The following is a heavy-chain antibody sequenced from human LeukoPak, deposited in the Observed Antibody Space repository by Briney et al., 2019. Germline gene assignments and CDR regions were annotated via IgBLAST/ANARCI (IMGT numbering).Heavy chain of an antibody. V-gene: IGHV4-38-2*02. Sequence: SETLSLTCTVSGHSIIDSFYWGWIRQPPGKGLEWIGYIYYSGSTFYNPSLKSRVTISVDTSKNLFSLKLGSVTAADTAVYYCARFGITGTTAHYWGQGTLVTVSS. CDR2: IYYSGST. CDR3: ARFGITGTTAHY. CDR1: GHSIIDSFY. J-gene: IGHJ4*02. D-gene: IGHD1-7*01.